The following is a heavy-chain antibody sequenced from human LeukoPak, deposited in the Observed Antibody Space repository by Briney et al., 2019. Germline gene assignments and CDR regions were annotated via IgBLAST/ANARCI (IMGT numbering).Heavy chain of an antibody. Sequence: GGSLRLSCAASGFSFGSYAMSWVRQAAGKGLEWVSAISGSGGSTYYADSVKGRFTISRDNSKNTLYLQMNSLRAEDTAVYYCAKETRSSGSYGNWGQGTLVTVSS. V-gene: IGHV3-23*01. CDR1: GFSFGSYA. CDR3: AKETRSSGSYGN. CDR2: ISGSGGST. D-gene: IGHD1-26*01. J-gene: IGHJ4*02.